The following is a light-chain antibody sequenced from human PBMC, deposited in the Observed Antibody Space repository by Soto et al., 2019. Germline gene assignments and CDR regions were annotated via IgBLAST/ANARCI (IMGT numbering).Light chain of an antibody. V-gene: IGLV2-14*01. Sequence: QSALTQPASVSGSPGQSITISCTGTSSDVGGYNYVSWYQQHPGTAPKLMIYEVSNRPSGVSNRFSGSKSGNTASLTISGRQAEDEADYYCRSYTSSSTVVFGGGTKLTVL. J-gene: IGLJ2*01. CDR1: SSDVGGYNY. CDR3: RSYTSSSTVV. CDR2: EVS.